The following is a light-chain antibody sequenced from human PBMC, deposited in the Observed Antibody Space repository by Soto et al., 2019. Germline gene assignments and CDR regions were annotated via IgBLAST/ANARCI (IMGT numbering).Light chain of an antibody. CDR1: QSFSSY. CDR3: QQRSDWPLT. CDR2: DAS. V-gene: IGKV3-11*01. Sequence: EIVLTQSPATLPLSPGERATLSCRASQSFSSYLAWYQQKPGQAPRLLIYDASNRATGIPARFSGSGSGTDFALTISSLEPEDFAVYYCQQRSDWPLTFGGGTKVDIK. J-gene: IGKJ4*01.